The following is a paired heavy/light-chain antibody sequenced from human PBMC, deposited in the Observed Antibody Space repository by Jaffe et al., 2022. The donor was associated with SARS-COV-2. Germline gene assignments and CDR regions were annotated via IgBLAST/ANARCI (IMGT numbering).Light chain of an antibody. Sequence: QSALTQPASVSGSPGQSITISCTGTSSDVGGYNYVSWYQQHPGKAPKLMIYEVSNRPSGVPDRFSGSKSGNTASLTISGLQAEDEADYYCSSYTSSSTLEEVFGGGTKLTVL. V-gene: IGLV2-14*01. CDR3: SSYTSSSTLEEV. CDR2: EVS. CDR1: SSDVGGYNY. J-gene: IGLJ2*01.
Heavy chain of an antibody. D-gene: IGHD3-22*01. J-gene: IGHJ6*02. CDR3: ARRHYYDSSGPAHYYYYGMDV. V-gene: IGHV1-18*01. CDR2: ISAYNGNT. CDR1: GYTFTSYG. Sequence: QVQLVQSGAEVKKPGASVKVSCKASGYTFTSYGISWVRQAPGQGLEWMGWISAYNGNTNYAQKLQGRVTMTTDTSTSTAYMELRSLRSDDTAVYYCARRHYYDSSGPAHYYYYGMDVWGQGTTVTVSS.